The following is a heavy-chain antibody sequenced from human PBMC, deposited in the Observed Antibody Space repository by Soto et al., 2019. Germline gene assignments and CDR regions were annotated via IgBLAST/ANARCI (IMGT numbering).Heavy chain of an antibody. D-gene: IGHD4-17*01. CDR1: GFTFNTYS. J-gene: IGHJ4*02. CDR2: IWYDGTQK. CDR3: ARAGGTTVTGLWHFDS. Sequence: GGSLRLSCEASGFTFNTYSMHWVRQPPGKGLEWLAAIWYDGTQKYYADSVKGRFIISRDNSKKTPYLEMNRLRAEDTAVYYCARAGGTTVTGLWHFDSWGQGTLVTVSS. V-gene: IGHV3-33*01.